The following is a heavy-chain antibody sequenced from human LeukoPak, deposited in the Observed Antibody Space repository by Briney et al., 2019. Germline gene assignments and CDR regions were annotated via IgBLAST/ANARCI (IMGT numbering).Heavy chain of an antibody. J-gene: IGHJ3*02. CDR3: TTSSWYGDAFDI. CDR1: GFTFNNAW. CDR2: IRSNTDDGTA. V-gene: IGHV3-15*01. Sequence: GGSLRLSCAASGFTFNNAWMSWVRQAPGKGLEWVGRIRSNTDDGTADYAAPVKGRFIISRDDSKNTLYLQMSSLKTEDTAEYYCTTSSWYGDAFDIWGQGTMVTVSS. D-gene: IGHD6-13*01.